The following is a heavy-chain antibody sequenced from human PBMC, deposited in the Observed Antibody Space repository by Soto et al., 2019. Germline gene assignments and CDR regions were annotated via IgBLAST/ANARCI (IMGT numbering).Heavy chain of an antibody. CDR2: INHSGST. V-gene: IGHV4-34*01. J-gene: IGHJ4*02. Sequence: PSETLSLTCAVYGGPFSGYYWSWIRQPPGKGLEWIGEINHSGSTNYNPSLKSRVTISVDTSKNQFSLKLSSVTAADTAVYYCARELLSGGYDYWGQGTLVTVS. CDR3: ARELLSGGYDY. CDR1: GGPFSGYY. D-gene: IGHD3-22*01.